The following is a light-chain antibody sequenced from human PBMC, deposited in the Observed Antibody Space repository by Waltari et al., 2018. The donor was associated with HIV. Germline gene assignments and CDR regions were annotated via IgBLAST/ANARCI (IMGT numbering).Light chain of an antibody. CDR1: DSDFGLYNF. Sequence: SAVTQPASVSGLPGQSITISCTGGDSDFGLYNFVSWYQQHPGRVPRLLRYDVDSRAPGISDRFSGSRSGPTASLNISRLRAEDEADYYCASFTGDDTLLFGGGTKVTVL. V-gene: IGLV2-14*03. J-gene: IGLJ3*02. CDR2: DVD. CDR3: ASFTGDDTLL.